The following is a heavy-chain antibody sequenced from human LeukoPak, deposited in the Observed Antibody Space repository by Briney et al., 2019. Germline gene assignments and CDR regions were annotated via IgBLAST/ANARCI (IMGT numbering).Heavy chain of an antibody. V-gene: IGHV1-18*01. CDR3: ARAMVTSINYYYGMDV. J-gene: IGHJ6*02. D-gene: IGHD5-18*01. CDR2: ISAYNGNT. CDR1: GYTFTSYG. Sequence: ASVKVSCKAPGYTFTSYGISWVRQAPGQGLEWMGWISAYNGNTNYARKLQGRVTMTTDTSTSTAYMELRSLRSDDTAVYYCARAMVTSINYYYGMDVWGQGTTVTVSS.